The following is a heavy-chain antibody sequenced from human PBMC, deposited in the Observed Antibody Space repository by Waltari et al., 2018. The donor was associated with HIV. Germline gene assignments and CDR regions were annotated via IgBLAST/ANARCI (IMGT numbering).Heavy chain of an antibody. D-gene: IGHD3-10*01. V-gene: IGHV3-74*01. CDR1: GLTFSSYW. CDR3: ARGQYYSMDV. J-gene: IGHJ6*02. CDR2: INRDGSTI. Sequence: EVQLVASGGGLVQPGGSLRLSCSASGLTFSSYWMPWVRQAPGKGLVWVSGINRDGSTIRYADSVKGRFTISRDNAKNTLYLQMNSLRAEDTALYYCARGQYYSMDVWGQGTTVTVSS.